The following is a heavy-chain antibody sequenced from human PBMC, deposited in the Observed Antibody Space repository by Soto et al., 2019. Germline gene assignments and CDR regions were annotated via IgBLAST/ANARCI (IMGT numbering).Heavy chain of an antibody. CDR1: GFTFSSYG. CDR2: ISYDGSNK. V-gene: IGHV3-30*18. J-gene: IGHJ4*02. Sequence: QVQLVESGGGVVQPGRSLRLSCAASGFTFSSYGMHWVRQAPGKGLEWVAVISYDGSNKYYADSVKGRFTISRDNSKNTLYLQMNSLRAEDTAVYHCAKDPFSMVRGVIPYYFDYWGQGTLVTVSS. D-gene: IGHD3-10*01. CDR3: AKDPFSMVRGVIPYYFDY.